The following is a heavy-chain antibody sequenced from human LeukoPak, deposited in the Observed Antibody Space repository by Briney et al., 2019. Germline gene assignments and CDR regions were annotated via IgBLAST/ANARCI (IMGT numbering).Heavy chain of an antibody. CDR1: GITFSSYA. CDR2: ITGSGSST. V-gene: IGHV3-23*01. J-gene: IGHJ3*02. CDR3: AKRTKSAWSTDAFDI. Sequence: GGSLRLSCAASGITFSSYAMSWFRQAPGKGLEWVSSITGSGSSTYYADSVKGRFTISRDNSKNTLYLQMDSLRAEDTAVYYCAKRTKSAWSTDAFDIWGQGTKVTVSS. D-gene: IGHD6-19*01.